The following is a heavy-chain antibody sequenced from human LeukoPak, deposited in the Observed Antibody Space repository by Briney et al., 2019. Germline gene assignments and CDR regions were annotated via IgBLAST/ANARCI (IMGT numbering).Heavy chain of an antibody. CDR2: IYYSGST. V-gene: IGHV4-59*01. Sequence: SETLSLTCTVSGGSISSYYWSWIRQPPGKGLEWIGYIYYSGSTNYNPSLKSRVTISVDTSKNQFSLKLSSVTAADTAVYYCARERCSGGSCYSSWFDPWGQGTLVTVSS. CDR1: GGSISSYY. D-gene: IGHD2-15*01. J-gene: IGHJ5*02. CDR3: ARERCSGGSCYSSWFDP.